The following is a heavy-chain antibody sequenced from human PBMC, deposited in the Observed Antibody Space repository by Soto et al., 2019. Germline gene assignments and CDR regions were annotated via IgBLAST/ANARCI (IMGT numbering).Heavy chain of an antibody. CDR1: GFSLTSPGMC. D-gene: IGHD1-20*01. CDR3: ARSIRGPRRFNGMDV. CDR2: IERDDDDK. Sequence: GSGPTLVNPTETLTLTCTFSGFSLTSPGMCGSWIRQSPGKALEWLALIERDDDDKYYSTSLKTRLTISKDTRKNQVVLTMANMEPADTATYYCARSIRGPRRFNGMDVWGQGTTVTVS. V-gene: IGHV2-70*13. J-gene: IGHJ6*02.